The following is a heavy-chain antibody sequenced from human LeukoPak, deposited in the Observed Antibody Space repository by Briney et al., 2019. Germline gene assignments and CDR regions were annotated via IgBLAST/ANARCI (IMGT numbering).Heavy chain of an antibody. Sequence: GGSLRLSCAASGFTVSSDYMSWVRQAPGKGLEWVSVIYSGGSTYYADSVNGRFTISRDNSKNTLYLQMNSLRAEDTAVYYCAGASYYDILTGYSRSDYWGQGTLVTVSS. V-gene: IGHV3-66*01. J-gene: IGHJ4*02. CDR3: AGASYYDILTGYSRSDY. CDR1: GFTVSSDY. D-gene: IGHD3-9*01. CDR2: IYSGGST.